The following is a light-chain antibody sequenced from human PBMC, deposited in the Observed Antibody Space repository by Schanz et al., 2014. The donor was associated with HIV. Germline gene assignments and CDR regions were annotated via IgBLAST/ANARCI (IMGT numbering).Light chain of an antibody. CDR1: QSVNNN. CDR3: HQYNNWPPYT. CDR2: GAS. V-gene: IGKV3D-15*01. J-gene: IGKJ2*01. Sequence: EFEVTQSPATLTVSPGERATLSCRASQSVNNNVAWSRQQKPGQAPRLLIYGASNRATGIPDRFSGSGSGADFTLSISSLQSEDFAVYFCHQYNNWPPYTFGQGTKLEIK.